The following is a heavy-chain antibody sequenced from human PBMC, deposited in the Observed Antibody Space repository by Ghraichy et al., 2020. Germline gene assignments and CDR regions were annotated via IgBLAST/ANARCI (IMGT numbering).Heavy chain of an antibody. D-gene: IGHD6-13*01. CDR3: ARDFGPGTAAAGYYYYGMDV. V-gene: IGHV4-31*03. J-gene: IGHJ6*02. CDR1: GGSISSGGYY. CDR2: IYYSGST. Sequence: SETLSLTCTVSGGSISSGGYYWSWIRQHPGKGLEWIGYIYYSGSTSYNPSLKSRVTISVDTSKNQFSLKLSSVTAADTAVYYCARDFGPGTAAAGYYYYGMDVWGQGTTVTVSS.